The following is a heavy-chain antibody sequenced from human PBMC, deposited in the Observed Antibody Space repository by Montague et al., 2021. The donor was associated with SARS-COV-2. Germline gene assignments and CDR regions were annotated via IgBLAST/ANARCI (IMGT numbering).Heavy chain of an antibody. CDR1: GGSISSYY. Sequence: SETLSLTCTVSGGSISSYYWSWIRQPPGKGLEWIGYIYYSGSTNYNPSLKSRVTLSVDTSKNQFSLKLNSVTAADTAVYYCARESQYYWFDAWGQGTLVTVSS. J-gene: IGHJ5*02. D-gene: IGHD3-16*01. CDR2: IYYSGST. V-gene: IGHV4-59*01. CDR3: ARESQYYWFDA.